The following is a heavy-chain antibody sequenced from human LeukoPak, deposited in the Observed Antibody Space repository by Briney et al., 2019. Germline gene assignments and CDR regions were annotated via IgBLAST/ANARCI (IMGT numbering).Heavy chain of an antibody. J-gene: IGHJ3*02. D-gene: IGHD5-12*01. CDR3: ARDLAYAFNI. CDR1: GFTFSSYW. Sequence: PGGPLRLSCAASGFTFSSYWMHWVRQDPGKGLVWVSHISTDGSTTYADSVKGRFTISRDNAKNTLYLQMNTLRVEDTAVYYCARDLAYAFNIWGQGTIVTVSS. CDR2: ISTDGST. V-gene: IGHV3-74*03.